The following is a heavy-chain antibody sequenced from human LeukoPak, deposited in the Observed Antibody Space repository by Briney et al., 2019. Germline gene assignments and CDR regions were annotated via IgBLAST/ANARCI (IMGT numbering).Heavy chain of an antibody. Sequence: ASVKVSCKASGYTFTSYGISWVRQAPGQGLEWMGWISAYNGNTNYAQKLQGRVTMTTDTSTSTVYMELRSLRSDDTAVYYCARVIPIGYEDYWGQGTLVTVSS. D-gene: IGHD5-12*01. CDR2: ISAYNGNT. V-gene: IGHV1-18*01. J-gene: IGHJ4*02. CDR1: GYTFTSYG. CDR3: ARVIPIGYEDY.